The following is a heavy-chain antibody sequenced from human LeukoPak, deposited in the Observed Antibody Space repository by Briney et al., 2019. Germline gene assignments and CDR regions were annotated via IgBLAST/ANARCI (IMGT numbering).Heavy chain of an antibody. Sequence: GGSLRLSCAASGFTFSSYWMSWVRQAPGKGLEWVAKIKQDGSEKYYVDSVKGRFTISRDNAKNSLYLQMNSLRAEDTAVYYCAREGWDYYYGMDVWGQGTTVTVSS. V-gene: IGHV3-7*04. D-gene: IGHD6-19*01. CDR2: IKQDGSEK. J-gene: IGHJ6*02. CDR1: GFTFSSYW. CDR3: AREGWDYYYGMDV.